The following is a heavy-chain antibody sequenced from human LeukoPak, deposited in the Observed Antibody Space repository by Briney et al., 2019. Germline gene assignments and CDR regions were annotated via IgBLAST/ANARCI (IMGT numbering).Heavy chain of an antibody. CDR3: AKGGVRGYSGYSYFDY. CDR1: AFTFSSYG. CDR2: ISYDGSNK. J-gene: IGHJ4*02. V-gene: IGHV3-30*18. Sequence: GGSLRLSCAASAFTFSSYGMQWARQAPGKGLEWVAVISYDGSNKYYADSVRARFTISRDNSKNTLYLQMNSLRAEDTAVYYCAKGGVRGYSGYSYFDYWGQGTLVTVSS. D-gene: IGHD5-12*01.